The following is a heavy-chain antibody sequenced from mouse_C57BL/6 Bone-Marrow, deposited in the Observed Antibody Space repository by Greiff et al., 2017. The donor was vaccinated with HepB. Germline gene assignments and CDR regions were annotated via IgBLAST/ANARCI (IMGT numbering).Heavy chain of an antibody. D-gene: IGHD2-4*01. Sequence: QVQLQQSGAELARPGASVKLSCKASGYTFTSYGISWVKQRTGQGLEWIGEIYPRSGNTYYNEKFKGKATLTADKSSSTAYMELRSLTSEDSAVYFCAKNSDYDWYFDVWGTGTTVTVSS. CDR1: GYTFTSYG. V-gene: IGHV1-81*01. CDR2: IYPRSGNT. J-gene: IGHJ1*03. CDR3: AKNSDYDWYFDV.